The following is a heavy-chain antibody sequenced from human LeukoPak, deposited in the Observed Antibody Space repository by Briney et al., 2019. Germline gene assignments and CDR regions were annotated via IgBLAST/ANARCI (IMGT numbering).Heavy chain of an antibody. Sequence: ASVKVSCKASGGTFSSYAINWVRQAPGQGLEWMGGIIPIFGTANYAQKFQGRVTITADESTSTAYMELSSLRSEDTAVYYCATPPGDNCGGDCYSIGYFQHWGQGTLVTVSS. CDR3: ATPPGDNCGGDCYSIGYFQH. D-gene: IGHD2-21*02. CDR1: GGTFSSYA. J-gene: IGHJ1*01. V-gene: IGHV1-69*13. CDR2: IIPIFGTA.